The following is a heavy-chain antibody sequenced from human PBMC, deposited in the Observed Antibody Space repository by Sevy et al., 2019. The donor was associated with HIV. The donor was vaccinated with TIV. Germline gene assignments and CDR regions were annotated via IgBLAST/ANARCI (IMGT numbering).Heavy chain of an antibody. J-gene: IGHJ6*02. Sequence: GGSLRLSCAASGFTFSGSDMHWVRQVKGKGLEWISSIGTLADTFYADSVKGRFTISRDNSKNTLYLQMNSLRAEDTAVYYCARGYYDFWSGYQPQNYYYYGMDVWGQGTTVTVSS. V-gene: IGHV3-13*01. CDR2: IGTLADT. CDR3: ARGYYDFWSGYQPQNYYYYGMDV. D-gene: IGHD3-3*01. CDR1: GFTFSGSD.